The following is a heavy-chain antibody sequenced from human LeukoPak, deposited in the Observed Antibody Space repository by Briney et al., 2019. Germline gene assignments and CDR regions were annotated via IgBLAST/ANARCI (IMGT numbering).Heavy chain of an antibody. V-gene: IGHV1-2*02. J-gene: IGHJ4*02. D-gene: IGHD6-19*01. CDR3: ARGITQWLGFDY. CDR2: INTNSGGT. CDR1: GYTFTGYY. Sequence: ASVKVSCKASGYTFTGYYMHWVRQAPGQGLEWMGWINTNSGGTNYAQKFQGRVTMTRDTSISTAYMKLSRLRSDDTAVYYCARGITQWLGFDYWGQGTLVTVSS.